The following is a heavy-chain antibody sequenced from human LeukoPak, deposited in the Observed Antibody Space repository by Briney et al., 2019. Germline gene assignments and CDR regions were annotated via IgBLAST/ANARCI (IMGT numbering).Heavy chain of an antibody. CDR1: GFTFDDYG. CDR3: ARGAAYCGGDCYLISYYFDY. D-gene: IGHD2-21*01. CDR2: INWNGGST. J-gene: IGHJ4*02. Sequence: GGSLRLSCAASGFTFDDYGMSWVRQAPGKGLEWVSGINWNGGSTGYADSVKGRFTISRDNAKNSLYLQMNSLRAEDTALYYCARGAAYCGGDCYLISYYFDYWGQGTLVTVSS. V-gene: IGHV3-20*04.